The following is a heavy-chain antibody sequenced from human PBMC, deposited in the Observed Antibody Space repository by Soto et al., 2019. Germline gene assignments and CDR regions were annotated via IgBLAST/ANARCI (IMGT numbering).Heavy chain of an antibody. J-gene: IGHJ4*02. CDR2: ISAYNGNT. CDR1: GYTFTSYG. CDR3: AREGYSYGRPRHGYFDY. Sequence: QVQLVQSGAEVKKPGASVKVSCKASGYTFTSYGISWVRQAPGQGLEWMGWISAYNGNTNYAQKLQGRVTMTTDTSKSXXYMELRSLRSDDTAVYYCAREGYSYGRPRHGYFDYWGQGTLVTVSS. V-gene: IGHV1-18*01. D-gene: IGHD5-18*01.